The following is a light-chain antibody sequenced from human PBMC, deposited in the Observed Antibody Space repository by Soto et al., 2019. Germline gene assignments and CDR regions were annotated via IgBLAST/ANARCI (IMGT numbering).Light chain of an antibody. V-gene: IGKV2-30*02. Sequence: DVVMTQSPLSLPVTLGQPASISCRSSQSLIHSDGSTYLSWFQQRPGRSPRRLIYEVSDRDSRVPDRFSGSGSGTDFTLKISRVEAEDVGVYYCMQGTHWPWTFGQGTEVEIK. CDR3: MQGTHWPWT. J-gene: IGKJ1*01. CDR1: QSLIHSDGSTY. CDR2: EVS.